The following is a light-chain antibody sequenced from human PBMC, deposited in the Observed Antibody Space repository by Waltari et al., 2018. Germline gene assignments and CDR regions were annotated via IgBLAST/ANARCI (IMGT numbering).Light chain of an antibody. CDR2: GAS. CDR3: QHHNNWPPRWT. J-gene: IGKJ1*01. V-gene: IGKV3-15*01. Sequence: EIVMTQSPATLSVSPGERATLSCRASQSGSSKLAWYQQKPGQAPRLLIYGASTRATGVPARFSGSGSGPEYTLTISSLQSEDFAVYYCQHHNNWPPRWTFGQGTKVEIK. CDR1: QSGSSK.